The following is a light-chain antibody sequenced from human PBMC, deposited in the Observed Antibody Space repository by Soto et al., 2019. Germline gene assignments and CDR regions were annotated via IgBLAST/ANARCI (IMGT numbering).Light chain of an antibody. CDR2: AAS. CDR1: QSISSY. Sequence: DIQMTQSPSSLSASVGGRVTITCRASQSISSYLNWYQQKPGKAPKLLIYAASSLQSGVPSRFSGSGSGTDFTLTISSLQPEDFATYYCQHSYSTLWTFGQGTKVEIK. J-gene: IGKJ1*01. CDR3: QHSYSTLWT. V-gene: IGKV1-39*01.